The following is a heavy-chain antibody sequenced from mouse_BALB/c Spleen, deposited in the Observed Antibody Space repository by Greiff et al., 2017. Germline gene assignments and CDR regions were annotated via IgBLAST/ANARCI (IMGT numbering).Heavy chain of an antibody. Sequence: EVQVVESGAELVKPGASVKLSCTASGFNIKDTYMHWVKQRPEQGLEWIGRIDPANGNTKYDPKFQGKATITADTSSNTAYLQLSSLTSEDTAVYYCARGWDGYYWGQGTTLTVSS. J-gene: IGHJ2*01. D-gene: IGHD2-3*01. V-gene: IGHV14-3*02. CDR1: GFNIKDTY. CDR3: ARGWDGYY. CDR2: IDPANGNT.